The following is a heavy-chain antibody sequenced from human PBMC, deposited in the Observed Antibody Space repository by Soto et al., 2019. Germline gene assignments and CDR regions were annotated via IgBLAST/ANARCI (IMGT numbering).Heavy chain of an antibody. J-gene: IGHJ5*02. Sequence: EAQLLASGGGLVQPGGSLRLSCVGSGFTFRDHAMRWVRQAPGRGLEWVSAISANGGSIQHADSVKGRFSVSRDNAKNTVYLQMDNLRTEDSAVYYCAKDRYYDTPGWLDPWGQGSRVIVSS. V-gene: IGHV3-23*01. D-gene: IGHD3-22*01. CDR1: GFTFRDHA. CDR3: AKDRYYDTPGWLDP. CDR2: ISANGGSI.